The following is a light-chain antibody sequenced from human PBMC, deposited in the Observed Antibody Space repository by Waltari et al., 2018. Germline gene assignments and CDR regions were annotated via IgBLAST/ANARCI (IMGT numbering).Light chain of an antibody. CDR3: SSYTSGNTWV. Sequence: QSVLTPPASVSGSSGQSLTVSCTGTSRDVGSYNYGSWYQQHPGKAPKIVIYDVRKRPSGVSDRFSGSKSGNTASLTISGLQAEDEADYYCSSYTSGNTWVFGGGTKLTVL. J-gene: IGLJ3*02. V-gene: IGLV2-14*03. CDR2: DVR. CDR1: SRDVGSYNY.